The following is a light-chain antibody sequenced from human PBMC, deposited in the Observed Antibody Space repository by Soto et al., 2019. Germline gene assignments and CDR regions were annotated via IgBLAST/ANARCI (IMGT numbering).Light chain of an antibody. J-gene: IGKJ1*01. CDR1: QTITRW. CDR2: DAS. V-gene: IGKV1-5*01. CDR3: QQYNSYSPWS. Sequence: DIQMTPSPSTLSASIVDRVTITCRASQTITRWMAWYRQKPGKAPKLLIYDASTLESGVPSRFSGSRSGTEFTLTINSLQPDDFATFYCQQYNSYSPWSFGQGTKVDIK.